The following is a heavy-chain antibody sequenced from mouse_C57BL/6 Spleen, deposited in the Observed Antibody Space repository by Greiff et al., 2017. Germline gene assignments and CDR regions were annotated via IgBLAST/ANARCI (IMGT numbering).Heavy chain of an antibody. CDR2: IDPEDGET. CDR3: VPYSNYEGYYAMDY. V-gene: IGHV14-2*01. Sequence: VHVKQSGAELVKPGASVKLSCTASGFNIKDYYMHWVKQRTEQGLAWIGRIDPEDGETKYAPKFQGKATITADTSSNTAYLQLSSLTSEDTAVYYCVPYSNYEGYYAMDYWGQGTSVTVSS. CDR1: GFNIKDYY. D-gene: IGHD2-5*01. J-gene: IGHJ4*01.